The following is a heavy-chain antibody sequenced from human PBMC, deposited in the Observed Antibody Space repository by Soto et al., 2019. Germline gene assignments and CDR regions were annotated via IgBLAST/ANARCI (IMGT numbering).Heavy chain of an antibody. D-gene: IGHD6-19*01. CDR1: GFTFSSYG. V-gene: IGHV3-33*01. CDR3: ARDCAEYSSGWYQRGGFDY. CDR2: IWYDASNK. J-gene: IGHJ4*02. Sequence: QVQLVESGGGVVQPGRSLRLSCAASGFTFSSYGMHWVRQAPGKGLEWVAVIWYDASNKYYADSVKGRFTISRDNSKNTLYLQMNSLRAEDTAVYYCARDCAEYSSGWYQRGGFDYWGQGTLVTVSS.